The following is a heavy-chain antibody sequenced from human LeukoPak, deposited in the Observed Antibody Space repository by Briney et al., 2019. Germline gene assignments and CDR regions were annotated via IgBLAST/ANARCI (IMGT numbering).Heavy chain of an antibody. CDR3: ARHHVVPAALGMFDP. V-gene: IGHV4-4*02. J-gene: IGHJ5*02. CDR1: GGSISSSNW. CDR2: IYHSGST. D-gene: IGHD2-2*01. Sequence: SETLSLTCAVSGGSISSSNWWSWVCQPPGKGLEWIGEIYHSGSTNYNPSLKSRVTISVDTSKNQFSLKLSSVTAADTAVYYCARHHVVPAALGMFDPWGQGTLVTVSS.